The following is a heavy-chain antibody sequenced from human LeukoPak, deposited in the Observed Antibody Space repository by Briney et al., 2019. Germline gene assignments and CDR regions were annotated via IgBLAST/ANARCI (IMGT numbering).Heavy chain of an antibody. V-gene: IGHV4-34*01. Sequence: SETLSLTCAVYGGSFSGYYWSWIRQPPGKGLEWIGEINHSGSTNYNPSLTSRVTISVDTSKNQFSLKLSSVTAADTAVYYCARVGYYDILTGYFLDAFDIWGQGTMVTVSS. CDR1: GGSFSGYY. CDR3: ARVGYYDILTGYFLDAFDI. CDR2: INHSGST. J-gene: IGHJ3*02. D-gene: IGHD3-9*01.